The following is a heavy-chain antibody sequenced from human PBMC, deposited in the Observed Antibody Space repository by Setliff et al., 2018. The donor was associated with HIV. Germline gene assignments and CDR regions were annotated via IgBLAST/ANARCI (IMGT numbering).Heavy chain of an antibody. CDR3: ARGCYDSSGYPH. D-gene: IGHD3-22*01. V-gene: IGHV4-31*03. CDR1: GGSISSGGYY. Sequence: SETLSLTCTVSGGSISSGGYYWSWIRQHPGKGLEWIGYIFYSGSPYYNPSLKSRVTISGDTSKNQFSLKLSSVTAADTAVYYCARGCYDSSGYPHWGQGTLVTVSS. J-gene: IGHJ4*02. CDR2: IFYSGSP.